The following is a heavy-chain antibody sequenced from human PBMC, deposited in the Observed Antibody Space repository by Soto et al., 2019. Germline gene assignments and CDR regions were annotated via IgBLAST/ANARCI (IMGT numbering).Heavy chain of an antibody. CDR3: ARVIGGWYYFDY. J-gene: IGHJ4*02. Sequence: GASVKVSCKASGYTFTNFGISWVRQAPGQGLEWMGWISAYNGNTNYAQNFQGRVTMTTDTSTSTAYMELRSLRSEDTAVYYCARVIGGWYYFDYWGQGTLVTVSS. D-gene: IGHD6-19*01. CDR1: GYTFTNFG. V-gene: IGHV1-18*01. CDR2: ISAYNGNT.